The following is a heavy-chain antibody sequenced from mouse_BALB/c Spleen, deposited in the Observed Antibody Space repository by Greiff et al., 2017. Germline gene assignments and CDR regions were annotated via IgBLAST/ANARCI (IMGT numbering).Heavy chain of an antibody. CDR2: ICAGGST. Sequence: VHLVESGPGLVAPSQSLSITCTVSGFSLTSYGVHWVRQPPGKGLEWLGVICAGGSTNYNSALMSRLSISTDNSKSQAFLKMNSLPTDDTAMYYCARERGGVFAYWGQGTLVTVSA. CDR3: ARERGGVFAY. J-gene: IGHJ3*01. CDR1: GFSLTSYG. V-gene: IGHV2-9*02.